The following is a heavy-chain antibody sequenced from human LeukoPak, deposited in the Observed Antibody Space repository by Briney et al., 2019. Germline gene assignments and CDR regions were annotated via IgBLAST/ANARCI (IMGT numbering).Heavy chain of an antibody. CDR2: ITSRDGTT. J-gene: IGHJ5*02. CDR3: ARDRPNYYGSDGHYYRRDGDH. Sequence: PGGSLRLSCEASGLTFSIYAMSWVRQTPGKGLQWVSSITSRDGTTYYADSVKGRFTISRDNSEDTLYLRMSSLRAEDTAIYYCARDRPNYYGSDGHYYRRDGDHWGQGTLVTV. D-gene: IGHD3-22*01. V-gene: IGHV3-23*01. CDR1: GLTFSIYA.